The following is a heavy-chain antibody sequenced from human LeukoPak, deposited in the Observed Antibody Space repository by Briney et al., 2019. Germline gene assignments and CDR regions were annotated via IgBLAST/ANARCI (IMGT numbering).Heavy chain of an antibody. V-gene: IGHV1-69*13. CDR1: GGTFSSYA. CDR3: ARGDIVVVPAAIPEEAPWGWFDP. D-gene: IGHD2-2*01. Sequence: SVKVSCKASGGTFSSYAISWVRQAPGQGLEWMGGIIPIFGTANYAQKFQGRVTITADESTSTAYMELSSLRSEDTAVYYCARGDIVVVPAAIPEEAPWGWFDPWGQGTLVTVSS. J-gene: IGHJ5*02. CDR2: IIPIFGTA.